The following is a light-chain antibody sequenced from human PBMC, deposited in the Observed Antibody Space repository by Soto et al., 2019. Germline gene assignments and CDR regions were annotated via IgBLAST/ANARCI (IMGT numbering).Light chain of an antibody. J-gene: IGKJ5*01. CDR1: QRIRSN. Sequence: EVVMTQSPATLSVSPGEGATLSCRASQRIRSNLAWYQQKHGQAPRLLIYGASTRATGIPARFSGSGSGTEFTLTISSLQSEDFAVYSCQQYNHWPLITFGQGTRLEIK. CDR3: QQYNHWPLIT. V-gene: IGKV3-15*01. CDR2: GAS.